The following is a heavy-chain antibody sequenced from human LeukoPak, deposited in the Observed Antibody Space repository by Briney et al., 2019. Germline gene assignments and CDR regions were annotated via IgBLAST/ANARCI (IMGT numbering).Heavy chain of an antibody. CDR2: VYHNGTP. CDR3: ARDHLFCSGGSCYWTGFDY. CDR1: VGSISSGNW. J-gene: IGHJ4*02. Sequence: SETLSLTCAVSVGSISSGNWWSWVRPSPGKGLEWIGEVYHNGTPNYNPSLKSRVTISADTFKNHFSLKLTSVTAADTAVYYCARDHLFCSGGSCYWTGFDYWGQGTLVTVSS. V-gene: IGHV4-4*02. D-gene: IGHD2-15*01.